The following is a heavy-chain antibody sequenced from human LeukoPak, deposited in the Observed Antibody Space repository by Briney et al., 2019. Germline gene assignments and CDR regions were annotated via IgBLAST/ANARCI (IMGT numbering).Heavy chain of an antibody. J-gene: IGHJ4*02. CDR1: GFTFSGYS. V-gene: IGHV3-48*01. D-gene: IGHD2-21*02. Sequence: GGSLGLSCAASGFTFSGYSMNWVRQAPGKGLEWVSYISSGSSTIYYADSVRGRFTISRDNAKSSLHLQMNSLRAEDTAAYYCARGRADYYFDYWSQGTLVTVSS. CDR3: ARGRADYYFDY. CDR2: ISSGSSTI.